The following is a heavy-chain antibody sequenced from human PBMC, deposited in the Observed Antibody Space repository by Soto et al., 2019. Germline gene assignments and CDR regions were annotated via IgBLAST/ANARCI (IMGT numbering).Heavy chain of an antibody. CDR1: CGSVSSERHY. D-gene: IGHD3-3*01. V-gene: IGHV4-61*01. CDR3: ARDQYDFRSGSYYYAMEV. J-gene: IGHJ6*02. CDR2: IYYTGST. Sequence: SDTLSLTSSMACGSVSSERHYWGWGRHAAGKGLEWIGYIYYTGSTNYNPSLKGRVTMSVDTSRDQVSLRLRSVTRADTAVYYCARDQYDFRSGSYYYAMEVWGQGTKVTVSS.